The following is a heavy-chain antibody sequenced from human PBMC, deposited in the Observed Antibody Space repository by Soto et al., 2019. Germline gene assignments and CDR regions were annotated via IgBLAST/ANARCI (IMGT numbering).Heavy chain of an antibody. J-gene: IGHJ4*02. CDR1: RFTFRGSS. V-gene: IGHV3-73*01. CDR2: IRSKANSYAT. Sequence: RLSCAASRFTFRGSSMHWVRQASGKGLEGVGRIRSKANSYATAYAASVKGRFTISRDNSKNTLYLQMNSLRAEDTAVYYCATGGPHSGYWDYFDYWGQGTLVTVSS. CDR3: ATGGPHSGYWDYFDY. D-gene: IGHD3-22*01.